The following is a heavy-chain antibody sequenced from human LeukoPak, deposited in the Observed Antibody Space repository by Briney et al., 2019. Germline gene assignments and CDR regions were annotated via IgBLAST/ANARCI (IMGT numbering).Heavy chain of an antibody. CDR3: TTFYQYGASH. V-gene: IGHV3-15*01. Sequence: GGSLRLSCAASGFSFNKAWMSWVRQAPGKGLEWVGRIKTKTAAGTTDYAAPVQGRFTISRDDSKNTLYLQMNSLKTEDTAVYYCTTFYQYGASHWGQGTLVTVSS. D-gene: IGHD4-17*01. CDR2: IKTKTAAGTT. CDR1: GFSFNKAW. J-gene: IGHJ4*02.